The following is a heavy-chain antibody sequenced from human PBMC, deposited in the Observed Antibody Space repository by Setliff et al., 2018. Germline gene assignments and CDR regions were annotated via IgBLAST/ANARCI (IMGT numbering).Heavy chain of an antibody. J-gene: IGHJ3*01. CDR3: ASPRRDDLDSPFDAFDL. Sequence: SETLSLTCDVSGISITSGHYWGWIRQSPGERLEWIATIYHRGRRYYNPSLDSRVTISLDASKNQYSLRLSSVTAADTAVYYCASPRRDDLDSPFDAFDLWGQGTKVTVSS. CDR1: GISITSGHY. D-gene: IGHD3-3*01. CDR2: IYHRGRR. V-gene: IGHV4-38-2*01.